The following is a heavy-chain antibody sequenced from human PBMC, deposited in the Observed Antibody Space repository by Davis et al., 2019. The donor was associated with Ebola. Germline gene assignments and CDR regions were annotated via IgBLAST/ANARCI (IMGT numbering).Heavy chain of an antibody. CDR2: INPNSGGT. V-gene: IGHV1-2*02. D-gene: IGHD6-6*01. CDR3: ASLAARVDYYYYMDV. Sequence: ASVKVSCKASGYTFTGYYMHWVRQAPGQGLEWMGWINPNSGGTNYAQKFQGRVTMTRDTSISTAYMELSRLRSEDTAVYYCASLAARVDYYYYMDVWGKGTTVTVSS. CDR1: GYTFTGYY. J-gene: IGHJ6*03.